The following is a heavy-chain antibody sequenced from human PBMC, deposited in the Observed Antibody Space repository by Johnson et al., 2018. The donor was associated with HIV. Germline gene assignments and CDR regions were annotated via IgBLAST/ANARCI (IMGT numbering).Heavy chain of an antibody. V-gene: IGHV3-23*04. CDR3: ARGAWVGETDAFDI. D-gene: IGHD3-10*01. J-gene: IGHJ3*02. CDR2: ISGSGGST. Sequence: VQLVESGGGVVRPGGSLRLSCAASGFKFDDYGMNWIRQTPGKGLEWVSTISGSGGSTYYADSVKGRFTISRDNSKNTLYLQMGGLRAEDMAVYYCARGAWVGETDAFDIWGQGTMVTVSS. CDR1: GFKFDDYG.